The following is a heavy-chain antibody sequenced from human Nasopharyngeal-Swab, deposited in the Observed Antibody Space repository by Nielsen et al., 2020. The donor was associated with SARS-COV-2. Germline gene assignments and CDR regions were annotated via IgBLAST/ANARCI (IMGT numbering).Heavy chain of an antibody. Sequence: GESLKISCAASGFTFSSYWMHWVRQAPGKGLVWVSRINSDGSSTSYADSVKGRFTISRDNAKNTLYLQMNSLRAEDTAVYYCARPSYYDSSGYYYHWGQGTLVTVSS. CDR1: GFTFSSYW. J-gene: IGHJ5*02. CDR2: INSDGSST. D-gene: IGHD3-22*01. CDR3: ARPSYYDSSGYYYH. V-gene: IGHV3-74*01.